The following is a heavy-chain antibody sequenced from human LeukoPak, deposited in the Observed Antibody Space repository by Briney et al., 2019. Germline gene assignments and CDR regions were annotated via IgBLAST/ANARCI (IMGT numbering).Heavy chain of an antibody. J-gene: IGHJ4*02. D-gene: IGHD6-19*01. CDR1: GFTFSSYA. CDR2: ISGSGDNT. CDR3: VKGRLTVAGHFDF. V-gene: IGHV3-23*01. Sequence: QSGGSLRLSCAASGFTFSSYAMSWVRQVPGKGLEWVSVISGSGDNTYYADSVRGRFTISRDNSKNMLYLQMNSLRAEDTAVYYCVKGRLTVAGHFDFWGQGTLVTVSS.